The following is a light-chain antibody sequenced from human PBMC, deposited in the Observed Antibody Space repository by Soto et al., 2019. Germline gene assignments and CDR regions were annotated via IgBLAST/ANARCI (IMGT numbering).Light chain of an antibody. Sequence: QSALTQPASVSGSPGQSITISCTGTSSDVGSYNYVSWYQQHPGKAPKLMISDVTSRPSGVSNRFSGSKAGNTASLTISGLQAEDEADYYCSSYTSSSTVVFGGGTKLTVL. CDR3: SSYTSSSTVV. CDR2: DVT. CDR1: SSDVGSYNY. V-gene: IGLV2-14*01. J-gene: IGLJ2*01.